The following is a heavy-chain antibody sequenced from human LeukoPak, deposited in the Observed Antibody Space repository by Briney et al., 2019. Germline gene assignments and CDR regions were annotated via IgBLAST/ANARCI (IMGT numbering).Heavy chain of an antibody. J-gene: IGHJ4*02. D-gene: IGHD5-24*01. CDR3: ASSESRNVEMAPH. Sequence: PGGSLRLSCAASGFTFSSYWMSWVRQAPGKGLEWVSSISSSSSYIYYADSVKGRFTISRDNAKNSLYLQMNSLRAEDTAVYYCASSESRNVEMAPHWGQGTLVTVSS. CDR2: ISSSSSYI. V-gene: IGHV3-21*01. CDR1: GFTFSSYW.